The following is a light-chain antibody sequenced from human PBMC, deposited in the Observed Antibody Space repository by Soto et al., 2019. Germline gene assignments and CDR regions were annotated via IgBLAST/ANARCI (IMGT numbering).Light chain of an antibody. CDR2: DVS. CDR3: QQYNSWPLT. CDR1: QNVGSD. J-gene: IGKJ4*01. Sequence: EIVMTQSPATLSVSPGERATLSCRASQNVGSDLAWYQQKPGRTPSLLIYDVSTRATGIPARFSGSGSGTEFTLTISSLQSEDFAVYYCQQYNSWPLTFGGGTKVEIK. V-gene: IGKV3-15*01.